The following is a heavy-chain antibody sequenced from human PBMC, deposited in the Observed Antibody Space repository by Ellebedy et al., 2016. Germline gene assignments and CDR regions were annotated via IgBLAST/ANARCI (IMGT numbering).Heavy chain of an antibody. D-gene: IGHD2/OR15-2a*01. CDR1: GFTFSSYG. CDR2: IWYDGSNK. Sequence: GESLKISCAASGFTFSSYGMHWVRQAPGKGLEWVAVIWYDGSNKYYADSVKGRFTISRDNAKNSLYLQMNSLRAEDTAVYYCNSPWRYGMDVWGQGTTVTVSS. CDR3: NSPWRYGMDV. J-gene: IGHJ6*02. V-gene: IGHV3-33*03.